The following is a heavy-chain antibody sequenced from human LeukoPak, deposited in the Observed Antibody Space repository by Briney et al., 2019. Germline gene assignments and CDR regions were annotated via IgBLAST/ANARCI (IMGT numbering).Heavy chain of an antibody. V-gene: IGHV3-30*04. J-gene: IGHJ4*02. Sequence: GGSLRLSCAASGFTFSSYAMHWVRQAPGKGLEGVAVTSYGGSNKYYADSVKGRFTISRDNSKNTLYLQMNSLRAEDTAVYYCARADCSSTSCYALGDTDGYWGQGTLVTVSS. CDR3: ARADCSSTSCYALGDTDGY. D-gene: IGHD2-2*01. CDR1: GFTFSSYA. CDR2: TSYGGSNK.